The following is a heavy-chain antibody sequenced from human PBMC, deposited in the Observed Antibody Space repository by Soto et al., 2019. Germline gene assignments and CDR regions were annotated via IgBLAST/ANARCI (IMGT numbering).Heavy chain of an antibody. CDR3: ARWDGYGDE. CDR2: LSGGGANT. J-gene: IGHJ4*02. Sequence: EVQLLESGGGSVQPGGSLRLSCAASGFTFSTYSMAWVRQAPGKGLAWVSGLSGGGANTFYADSVKGRFTISVDNSKNTVYLQMNSLRVEDTAVYYCARWDGYGDEWGQGTLVTVSS. D-gene: IGHD5-12*01. CDR1: GFTFSTYS. V-gene: IGHV3-23*01.